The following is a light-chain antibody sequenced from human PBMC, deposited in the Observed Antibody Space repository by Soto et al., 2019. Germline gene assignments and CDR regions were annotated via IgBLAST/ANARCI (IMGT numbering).Light chain of an antibody. CDR2: GAS. Sequence: DIQMTQSPSSLSASVGDRVTITCRASRDIKNSLAWFQQKPGKGPKSLIYGASSLQSGVPSKFSGSGSGTEFTLTISSLHPEDFATYYYQQYNSYPLSFGQGTKVEI. CDR1: RDIKNS. CDR3: QQYNSYPLS. J-gene: IGKJ2*01. V-gene: IGKV1-16*02.